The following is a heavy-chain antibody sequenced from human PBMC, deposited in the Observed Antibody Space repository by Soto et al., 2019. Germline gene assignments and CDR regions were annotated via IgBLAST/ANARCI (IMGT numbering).Heavy chain of an antibody. CDR1: GGSISSSNW. Sequence: PSETLSLTCAVSGGSISSSNWWSWVRQPPGKGLEWIGEIYHSGSTNYNPSLKSRVTISVDKSKNQFSLKLSSVTAADTAVYYCARSFGYQLLYGAFDIWGQGTMVTVSS. CDR3: ARSFGYQLLYGAFDI. V-gene: IGHV4-4*02. D-gene: IGHD2-2*02. J-gene: IGHJ3*02. CDR2: IYHSGST.